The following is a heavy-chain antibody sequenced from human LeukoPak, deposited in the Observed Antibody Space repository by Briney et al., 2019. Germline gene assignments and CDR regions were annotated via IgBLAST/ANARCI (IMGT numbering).Heavy chain of an antibody. J-gene: IGHJ3*02. CDR2: INPSGGST. V-gene: IGHV1-46*01. CDR1: GYTFTSYY. Sequence: GASVKVSCKASGYTFTSYYMHWVRQAPGQGLEWMGIINPSGGSTSYAQKFQGRVAMTRDTSTSTVYMELSSLRSEDTAVYYCARALFADAFDIWGQGTMVTVSS. D-gene: IGHD2-21*01. CDR3: ARALFADAFDI.